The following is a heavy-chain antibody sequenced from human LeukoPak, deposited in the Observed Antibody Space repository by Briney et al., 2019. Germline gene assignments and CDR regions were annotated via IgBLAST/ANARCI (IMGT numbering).Heavy chain of an antibody. CDR3: ARGCTNGVCAFDY. Sequence: SSETLSLTCDVSGGSISSGGYYWSWIRQHPGKGLEWIGYIYYSGSTYYNPSLKSRVTISVDTSKNQFSLKLSSVTAADTAVYYCARGCTNGVCAFDYWGQGTLVTVSS. J-gene: IGHJ4*02. D-gene: IGHD2-8*01. V-gene: IGHV4-31*11. CDR1: GGSISSGGYY. CDR2: IYYSGST.